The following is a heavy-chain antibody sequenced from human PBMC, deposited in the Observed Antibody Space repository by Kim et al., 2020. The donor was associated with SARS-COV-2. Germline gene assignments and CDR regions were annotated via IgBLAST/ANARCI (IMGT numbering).Heavy chain of an antibody. CDR1: GFTFSSYA. Sequence: GGSLRLSCAASGFTFSSYAMHWVRQAPGKGLEWVAVISYDGSNKYYADSVKGRFTISRDNSKNTLYLQMNSLRAEDTAVYYCARDNPAYCGGDCYVRGNWFDPWGQGTLVTVSS. V-gene: IGHV3-30-3*01. D-gene: IGHD2-21*02. CDR2: ISYDGSNK. J-gene: IGHJ5*02. CDR3: ARDNPAYCGGDCYVRGNWFDP.